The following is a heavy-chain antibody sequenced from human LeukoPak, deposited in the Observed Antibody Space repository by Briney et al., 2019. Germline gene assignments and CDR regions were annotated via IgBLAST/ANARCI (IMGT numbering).Heavy chain of an antibody. J-gene: IGHJ3*02. CDR3: ARGGIYSSSWYGFTDAFDI. CDR2: INTNSGGT. D-gene: IGHD6-13*01. Sequence: GASVKVSCKASGYTVTGYYMHWVRQAPGQGLEWMGWINTNSGGTNYAQKFQGWVTMTRDTSISTAYMELSRLRFDDTAVYYCARGGIYSSSWYGFTDAFDIWGQGTMVTVSS. V-gene: IGHV1-2*04. CDR1: GYTVTGYY.